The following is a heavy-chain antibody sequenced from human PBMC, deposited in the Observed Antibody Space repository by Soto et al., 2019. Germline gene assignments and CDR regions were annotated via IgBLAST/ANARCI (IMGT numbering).Heavy chain of an antibody. V-gene: IGHV4-30-4*01. D-gene: IGHD6-13*01. CDR1: GGSISRGDYY. J-gene: IGHJ4*02. Sequence: TSETLSLTCTVSGGSISRGDYYWSWIRQPPGKGLEGIGYIYYSGSTYYNPSLKSRVTISVDTSKNTLYLQMNSLTADDTAVYYCTRGTLAAAGIDYWGQGTLVTVSS. CDR3: TRGTLAAAGIDY. CDR2: IYYSGST.